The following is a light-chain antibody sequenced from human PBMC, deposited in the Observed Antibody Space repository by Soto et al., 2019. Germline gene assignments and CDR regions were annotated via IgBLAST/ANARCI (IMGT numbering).Light chain of an antibody. CDR2: KAS. V-gene: IGKV1-5*03. CDR1: QSISSW. J-gene: IGKJ4*01. CDR3: QQYNSYPLT. Sequence: SQMPQSPSTLSASVGDRVTITCRASQSISSWLAWYQQKPGKAPKLLIYKASSLESRVPSRFSGSGSGTEFTLTISSLQPDDFATYYCQQYNSYPLTFGGGTKVDIK.